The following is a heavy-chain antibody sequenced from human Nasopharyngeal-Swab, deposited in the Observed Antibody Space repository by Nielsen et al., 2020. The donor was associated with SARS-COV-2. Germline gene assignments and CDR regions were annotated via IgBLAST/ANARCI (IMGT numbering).Heavy chain of an antibody. D-gene: IGHD6-19*01. Sequence: LSLTCAASGFTFSSYWMSWVRQAPGKGLEWVANIKQDGSEKYYVDSVKGRFTISRGNAKNSLYLQMNSLRAEDTAVYYCARDQFSASSGWDYWGQGTLVTVSS. CDR3: ARDQFSASSGWDY. CDR1: GFTFSSYW. J-gene: IGHJ4*02. CDR2: IKQDGSEK. V-gene: IGHV3-7*01.